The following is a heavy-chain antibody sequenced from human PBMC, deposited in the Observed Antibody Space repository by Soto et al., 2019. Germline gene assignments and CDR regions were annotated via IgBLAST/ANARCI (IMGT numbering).Heavy chain of an antibody. CDR2: ISAHNGNT. CDR3: ARGRYGDY. J-gene: IGHJ4*02. CDR1: GYAFTTYG. D-gene: IGHD1-1*01. Sequence: QVHLVQSGAEVKKPGASLKVSCQAFGYAFTTYGITWVRQAPGLGLEWMGWISAHNGNTNYAQKLQGRVTVTRDTSTSTAYMELRSLRYDDTAVYYCARGRYGDYWGQGALVTVSS. V-gene: IGHV1-18*01.